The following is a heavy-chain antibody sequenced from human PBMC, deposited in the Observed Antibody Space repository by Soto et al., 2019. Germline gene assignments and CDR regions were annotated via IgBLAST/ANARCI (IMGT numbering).Heavy chain of an antibody. Sequence: PGESLKISCQASRYTFTSYWIYWVRRLPGKGLEWMGRIDPSDSFTNYSPSFQGHVTISADKSVSTAYLQWSSLKASDTSMYYCAVSTANYFDYWGQGALVTVSS. D-gene: IGHD5-18*01. CDR2: IDPSDSFT. J-gene: IGHJ4*02. V-gene: IGHV5-10-1*01. CDR3: AVSTANYFDY. CDR1: RYTFTSYW.